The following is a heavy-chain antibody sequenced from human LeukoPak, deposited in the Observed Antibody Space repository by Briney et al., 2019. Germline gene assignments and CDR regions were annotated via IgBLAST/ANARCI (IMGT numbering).Heavy chain of an antibody. Sequence: ASVKVSCKASGHTFTGYYMHWVRQAPGQGLEWMGWINPNSGGTNYAQKFQGRVTMTRDTSISTAYMELSRLRSDDTAVYYCAREAVASKTSWFDPWGQGTLVTVSS. CDR2: INPNSGGT. V-gene: IGHV1-2*02. J-gene: IGHJ5*02. CDR3: AREAVASKTSWFDP. CDR1: GHTFTGYY. D-gene: IGHD4-11*01.